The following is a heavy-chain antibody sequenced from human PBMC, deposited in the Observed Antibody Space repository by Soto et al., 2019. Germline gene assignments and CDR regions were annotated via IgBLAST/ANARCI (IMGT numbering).Heavy chain of an antibody. J-gene: IGHJ4*02. CDR1: GFTFSSYA. CDR2: ISGDDGTT. V-gene: IGHV3-48*02. CDR3: ARDRGRHGNRVYPFFES. D-gene: IGHD2-8*01. Sequence: EEQLVDSGGGLVQPGGSLRLTCAATGFTFSSYAMNWVRQAPGRGLVWIAYISGDDGTTYYADSLKGRCTISRDTEKNLLEPHMNSLREDDTAVYYCARDRGRHGNRVYPFFESWGQGTLVTGSS.